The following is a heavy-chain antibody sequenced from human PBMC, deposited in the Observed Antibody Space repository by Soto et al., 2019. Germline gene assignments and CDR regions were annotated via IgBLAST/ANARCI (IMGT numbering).Heavy chain of an antibody. CDR3: ARVESTYYDYVWGSYRYGF. J-gene: IGHJ4*02. CDR1: GYTFTSYA. V-gene: IGHV1-3*01. Sequence: ASVKVSCKASGYTFTSYAMHWVRQAPGQRHEWMGLINAGNGNTKYSQKFQGRVTITRDTSASTAYMELSSLRSEDTAVYYCARVESTYYDYVWGSYRYGFWGQGTLVTVSS. CDR2: INAGNGNT. D-gene: IGHD3-16*02.